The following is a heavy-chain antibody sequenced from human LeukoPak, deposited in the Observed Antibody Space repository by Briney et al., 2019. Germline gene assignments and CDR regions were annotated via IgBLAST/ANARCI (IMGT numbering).Heavy chain of an antibody. CDR2: MHSSGNT. J-gene: IGHJ2*01. V-gene: IGHV4-4*07. D-gene: IGHD6-6*01. CDR3: ARDSRSSSVWYFDV. CDR1: GGSISSYY. Sequence: SETLSLTCTVSGGSISSYYWSWIRQPAGNGLEWIGRMHSSGNTTSNPSLKSRVTMSVDESRKQFSLKLSFVTAADTAVYYCARDSRSSSVWYFDVWGRGTLVTVSS.